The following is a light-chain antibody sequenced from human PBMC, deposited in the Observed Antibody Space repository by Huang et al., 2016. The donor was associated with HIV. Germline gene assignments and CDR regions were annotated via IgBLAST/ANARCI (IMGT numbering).Light chain of an antibody. Sequence: EIVMTQSPATLPVSPGERATLSCRASQSVSTNLAWYQRIPGQAPRLLIYGTSHRATGLPDRFSGSGSGTEFTLTISSLQSEDFAVYYCQQYDKWPCTFGQGTKLEIK. J-gene: IGKJ2*02. CDR3: QQYDKWPCT. CDR1: QSVSTN. V-gene: IGKV3-15*01. CDR2: GTS.